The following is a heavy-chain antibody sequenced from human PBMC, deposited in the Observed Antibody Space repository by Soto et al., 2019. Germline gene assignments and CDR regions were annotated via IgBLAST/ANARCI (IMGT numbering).Heavy chain of an antibody. CDR2: IYHSGST. D-gene: IGHD6-13*01. V-gene: IGHV4-4*02. CDR1: GCSISSSNW. Sequence: QVQLQESGPGLVKPSGTLSLTYAVSGCSISSSNWWSWVRQPPGKGLEWIGEIYHSGSTNYNPSHKSRVTISVDKSKNQSSLKLSSVTAADTAVYYCATRGTGYSSSWYSLGDAFDIWGQGTMVTVSS. J-gene: IGHJ3*02. CDR3: ATRGTGYSSSWYSLGDAFDI.